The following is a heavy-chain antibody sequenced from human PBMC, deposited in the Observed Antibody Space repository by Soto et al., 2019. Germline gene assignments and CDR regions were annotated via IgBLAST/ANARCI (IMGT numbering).Heavy chain of an antibody. D-gene: IGHD6-13*01. CDR1: GFTFSSYE. Sequence: SGGSLRLSCAASGFTFSSYEMNWVRQAPGKGLEWVSYISSSGSTIYYADSVKGRFTISRDNAKNSLYLQMNSLRAEDTAVYYCATRIAAAGLDYWGQGTLVTVSS. CDR3: ATRIAAAGLDY. CDR2: ISSSGSTI. V-gene: IGHV3-48*03. J-gene: IGHJ4*02.